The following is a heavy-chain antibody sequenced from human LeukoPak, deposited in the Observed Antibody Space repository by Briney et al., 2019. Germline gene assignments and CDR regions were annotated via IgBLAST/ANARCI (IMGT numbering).Heavy chain of an antibody. J-gene: IGHJ4*02. CDR2: ISGTGGST. D-gene: IGHD6-13*01. CDR3: VKGPLVRLDY. V-gene: IGHV3-23*01. CDR1: GFTFSTYA. Sequence: GGSLRLSCAASGFTFSTYAMAWVRQAPGKGLEWVSLISGTGGSTYYADSVKGRFTISRDNSKNTLFLQMNSLRAEDTAIYYCVKGPLVRLDYWGQGTLVTVSS.